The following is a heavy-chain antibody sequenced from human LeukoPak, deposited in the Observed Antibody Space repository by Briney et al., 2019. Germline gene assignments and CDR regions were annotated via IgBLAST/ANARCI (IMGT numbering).Heavy chain of an antibody. Sequence: SVTVSYMPSGCTLSHHAFSWVRLAPGHALEWMGGISPNLGIANYAQQSQGRVTITADHTTSPAPMVLNGLRSDDPALGYASRLSGGSYLVDYWGQGTLVTVSS. CDR3: SRLSGGSYLVDY. CDR1: GCTLSHHA. V-gene: IGHV1-69*04. D-gene: IGHD1-26*01. J-gene: IGHJ4*02. CDR2: ISPNLGIA.